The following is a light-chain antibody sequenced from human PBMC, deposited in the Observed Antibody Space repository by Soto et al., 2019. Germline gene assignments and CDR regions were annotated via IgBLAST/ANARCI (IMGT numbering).Light chain of an antibody. V-gene: IGLV1-51*01. J-gene: IGLJ3*02. Sequence: QSVLTQPASVSGSPGQSITISCTGTSSDVGGYNYVSWYQQHPGKAPKLLIYDDNRRPSGIPDRFSASKSGTSATLAITGLQTGDEADYYCETWDTNLSAVVFGGGTKLTVL. CDR3: ETWDTNLSAVV. CDR1: SSDVGGYNY. CDR2: DDN.